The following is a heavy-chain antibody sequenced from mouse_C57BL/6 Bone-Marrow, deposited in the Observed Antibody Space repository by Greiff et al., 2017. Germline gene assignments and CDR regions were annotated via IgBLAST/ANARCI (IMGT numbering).Heavy chain of an antibody. J-gene: IGHJ3*01. CDR1: GFTFSSYG. CDR3: ARHDYGTWFSY. CDR2: ISSGGSYT. D-gene: IGHD1-1*01. Sequence: EVQLVESGGDLVKPGGSLKLSCAASGFTFSSYGKSWVRQTPDKRLEWVATISSGGSYTYYPDSVKGRFTISRDNAKNTLYLQMSSLKSEDTAMYYCARHDYGTWFSYWGQGTLVTVSA. V-gene: IGHV5-6*01.